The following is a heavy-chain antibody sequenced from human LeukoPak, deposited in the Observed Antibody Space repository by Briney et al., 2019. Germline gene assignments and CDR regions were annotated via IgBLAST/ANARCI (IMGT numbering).Heavy chain of an antibody. CDR2: INWNGGST. CDR3: ARDGYDSSGYRYYYYYMDV. J-gene: IGHJ6*03. D-gene: IGHD3-22*01. V-gene: IGHV3-20*04. CDR1: GFTFDDYG. Sequence: GGSLRLSCAASGFTFDDYGMSWVRQAPGKGLEWVSGINWNGGSTGYADSVKGRFTISRDNAKNSLYLQMNSLRAEDTALYYCARDGYDSSGYRYYYYYMDVWGKGTTVTVSS.